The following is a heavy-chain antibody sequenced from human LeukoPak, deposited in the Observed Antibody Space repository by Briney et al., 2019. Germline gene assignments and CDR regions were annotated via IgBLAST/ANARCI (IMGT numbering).Heavy chain of an antibody. CDR1: GFTFSSYE. CDR2: IKQDGSEK. Sequence: GGSLRLSCAASGFTFSSYEMNWVRQAPGKGLEWVANIKQDGSEKYYVDSVKGRFTISRDNAKNSLYLQMNSLRAEDTAVYYCAKLRDGYNPFDYWGQGTLVTVSS. CDR3: AKLRDGYNPFDY. V-gene: IGHV3-7*01. J-gene: IGHJ4*02. D-gene: IGHD5-24*01.